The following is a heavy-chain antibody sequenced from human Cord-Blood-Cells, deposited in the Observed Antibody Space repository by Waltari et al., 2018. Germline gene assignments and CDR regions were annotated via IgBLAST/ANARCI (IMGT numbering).Heavy chain of an antibody. D-gene: IGHD1-1*01. V-gene: IGHV3-30*04. CDR2: RSYDVCNK. CDR1: GFTFSSYA. CDR3: ARAVERWYYYYGMDV. J-gene: IGHJ6*02. Sequence: QVQLVESGGGVVQPGRSLRLSCAASGFTFSSYAMHWFRQAPGKGLELVAVRSYDVCNKYYADYVKGRFTISGDNSKNTLYLQMNSLRAEDTAVYYCARAVERWYYYYGMDVWGQGTTVTVSS.